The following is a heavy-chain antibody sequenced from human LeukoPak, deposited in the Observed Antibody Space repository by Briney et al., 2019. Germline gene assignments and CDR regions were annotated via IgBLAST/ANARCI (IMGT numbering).Heavy chain of an antibody. CDR3: VKDRCDRTTCPEV. CDR2: ISGSGGST. V-gene: IGHV3-23*01. CDR1: GFTFSTYA. D-gene: IGHD2-2*01. Sequence: GGSLRLSCAASGFTFSTYAMTWVRQAPGEGLEWVSGISGSGGSTYYTDSVKGRFTISRDNSKDTLHLQMSSLRAEDTALYYCVKDRCDRTTCPEVWGQGTLVTVSS. J-gene: IGHJ4*02.